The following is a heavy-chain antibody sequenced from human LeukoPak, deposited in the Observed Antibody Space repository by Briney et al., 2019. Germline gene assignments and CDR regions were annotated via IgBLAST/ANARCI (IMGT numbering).Heavy chain of an antibody. J-gene: IGHJ4*02. D-gene: IGHD1-26*01. CDR2: ISAYNGNT. Sequence: ASVKVSCKASGYTFTSYGISWVRQAPGQGLEWMGWISAYNGNTNNTQKVQGRVTMTTDTSTSTAYMELRSLRSDDTAVYYCARDRGWERPTSRDYWGQGTLVTVSS. V-gene: IGHV1-18*01. CDR3: ARDRGWERPTSRDY. CDR1: GYTFTSYG.